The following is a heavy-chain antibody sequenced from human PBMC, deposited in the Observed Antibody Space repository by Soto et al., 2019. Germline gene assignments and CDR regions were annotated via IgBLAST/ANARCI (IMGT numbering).Heavy chain of an antibody. V-gene: IGHV4-59*12. J-gene: IGHJ4*02. CDR1: GGSISSYY. Sequence: SETLSLTCTVSGGSISSYYWSWIRQPPGKGLEWIGYIYYSGSTNYNPSLKSRVTISVDTSKNQFSLKLSSVTAADTAVYYCARESHAHFDYWGQETQVTVSS. CDR2: IYYSGST. CDR3: ARESHAHFDY.